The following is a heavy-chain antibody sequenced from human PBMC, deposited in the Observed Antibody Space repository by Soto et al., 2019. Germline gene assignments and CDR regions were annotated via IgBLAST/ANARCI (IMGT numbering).Heavy chain of an antibody. D-gene: IGHD3-3*01. V-gene: IGHV5-51*01. Sequence: PGESLKISCKGSGYNFAGYWIAWVRQMPGKGLELMGIIYPSDSDTRYRPSFQGQVTISADKSIRSAYLQWSSLRASDTAMYYCARGGVSTRTFDYWGQGTPVTVSS. J-gene: IGHJ4*02. CDR1: GYNFAGYW. CDR3: ARGGVSTRTFDY. CDR2: IYPSDSDT.